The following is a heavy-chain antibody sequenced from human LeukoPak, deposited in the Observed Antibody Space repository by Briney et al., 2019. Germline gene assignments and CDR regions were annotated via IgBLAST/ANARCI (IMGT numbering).Heavy chain of an antibody. CDR2: IKSKTDGGTT. CDR3: AKDGKLDYGWNYYYYYMDV. CDR1: GLIFNNAW. D-gene: IGHD4-17*01. V-gene: IGHV3-15*01. J-gene: IGHJ6*03. Sequence: PGGSLRFSCAASGLIFNNAWMSWVRQAPGKGLEWLGRIKSKTDGGTTDYAAPMKGRFTISRDDSKNTLYLQMNSLRAEDTAVYYCAKDGKLDYGWNYYYYYMDVWGKGTTVTISS.